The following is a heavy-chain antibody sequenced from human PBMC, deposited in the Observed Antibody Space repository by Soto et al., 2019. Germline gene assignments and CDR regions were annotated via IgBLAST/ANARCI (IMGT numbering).Heavy chain of an antibody. CDR2: ISSSSSYI. J-gene: IGHJ3*02. V-gene: IGHV3-21*01. D-gene: IGHD4-17*01. CDR3: ARDRSTNGDPDAFDI. Sequence: GGSLRLSCAASGFTFSSYSMNWVRQAPGKGLEWVSSISSSSSYIYYADSVKGRFTISRDNAKNSLYLQMNSLRAEDTAVYYCARDRSTNGDPDAFDIWGQGTMVTVSS. CDR1: GFTFSSYS.